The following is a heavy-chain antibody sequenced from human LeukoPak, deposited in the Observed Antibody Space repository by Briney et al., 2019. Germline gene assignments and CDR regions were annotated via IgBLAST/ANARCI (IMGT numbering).Heavy chain of an antibody. J-gene: IGHJ4*02. CDR3: AKDFLQGDGYWDIDS. V-gene: IGHV3-23*01. D-gene: IGHD5-24*01. Sequence: PGGSLRLSCAASGFSFRIYAMNWLRQAPGKGLEWISGIVGSADDTRYADSVKGRFTISRDNSKNTLYLQMNSLRAEDTAIYYCAKDFLQGDGYWDIDSWGQGTLVTVSS. CDR1: GFSFRIYA. CDR2: IVGSADDT.